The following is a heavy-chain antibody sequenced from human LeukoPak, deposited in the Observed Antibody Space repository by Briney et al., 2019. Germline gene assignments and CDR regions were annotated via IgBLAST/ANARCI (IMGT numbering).Heavy chain of an antibody. V-gene: IGHV3-21*01. D-gene: IGHD1-26*01. CDR2: ISSSSSYI. CDR3: ARERVGANYFDY. CDR1: GFTFSSYS. Sequence: PGGSLRLSCAASGFTFSSYSMNWVRQAPGKGLEWVSSISSSSSYIYYADSVKGRFTISRDNAKNSLYLQMNSLRAEDTAVYYCARERVGANYFDYWGQGTLVTVSS. J-gene: IGHJ4*02.